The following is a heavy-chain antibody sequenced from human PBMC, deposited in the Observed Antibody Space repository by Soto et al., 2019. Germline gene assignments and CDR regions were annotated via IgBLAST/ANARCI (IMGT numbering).Heavy chain of an antibody. CDR2: ISYTGTA. V-gene: IGHV4-59*01. CDR3: TRDYSNYSWFDP. Sequence: SETLSLTCTVSGGSIRSYYWSWIRQPPGKGLEWIGYISYTGTANYNPALKSRVTISLDTSKNQFSLKLNSVTAADTAVYYCTRDYSNYSWFDPWGQGTLVTVSS. J-gene: IGHJ5*02. CDR1: GGSIRSYY. D-gene: IGHD4-4*01.